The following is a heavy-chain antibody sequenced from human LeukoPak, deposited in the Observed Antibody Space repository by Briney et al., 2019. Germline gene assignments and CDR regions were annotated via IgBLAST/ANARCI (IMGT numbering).Heavy chain of an antibody. CDR2: IIPIFGTA. D-gene: IGHD5-12*01. CDR3: ARGVATTSTLHFDY. V-gene: IGHV1-69*05. J-gene: IGHJ4*02. Sequence: SVKVSCKASGGTFSSYAISWVRQAPGQGLEWMGGIIPIFGTANYAQKFQGRVTITTDESTSTAYMELSSPRSEDTAVYYCARGVATTSTLHFDYWGQGTLVTVSS. CDR1: GGTFSSYA.